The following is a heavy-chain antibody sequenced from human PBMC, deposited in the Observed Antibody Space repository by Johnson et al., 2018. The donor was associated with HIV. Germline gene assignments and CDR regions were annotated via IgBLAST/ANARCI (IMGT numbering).Heavy chain of an antibody. CDR3: VSRGVVVTAIPKFGAFDT. J-gene: IGHJ3*02. D-gene: IGHD2-21*02. Sequence: QVQLVESGGGLVKPGGSLRLSCAASGFTFSDYYMSWIRQAPGKGLEWVSYISSGDNTIYYADSVKGRFTISRDNAKNSLYLQMNSLRAEDTAVYYCVSRGVVVTAIPKFGAFDTWGQGTMVTVSS. CDR1: GFTFSDYY. V-gene: IGHV3-11*04. CDR2: ISSGDNTI.